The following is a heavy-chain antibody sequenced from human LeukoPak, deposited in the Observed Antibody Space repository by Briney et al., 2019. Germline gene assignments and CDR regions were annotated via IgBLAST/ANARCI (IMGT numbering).Heavy chain of an antibody. Sequence: PSETLSLTSAVYGGSFSGYYWSWIRQPPGKGLEWIGEINHSGSTNYNPSLKSRVTISVDTSKNQFSLKLSSVTAADTAVYYCARVGWFGKGYYYGMDVWGKGTTVTVSS. D-gene: IGHD3-10*01. CDR2: INHSGST. J-gene: IGHJ6*04. CDR1: GGSFSGYY. CDR3: ARVGWFGKGYYYGMDV. V-gene: IGHV4-34*01.